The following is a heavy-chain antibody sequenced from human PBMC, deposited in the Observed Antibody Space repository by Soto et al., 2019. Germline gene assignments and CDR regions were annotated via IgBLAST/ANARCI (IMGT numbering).Heavy chain of an antibody. CDR2: IYYSGST. CDR1: GDSINNRSYY. J-gene: IGHJ4*02. D-gene: IGHD2-21*02. CDR3: ARQRTSVVTQAYFDS. Sequence: TLSLTCTVTGDSINNRSYYWGWIRQPPGKGLEWIGSIYYSGSTYNNPSLKSRVSMSVDTSKNQFSLKLRSVTAADTALYYCARQRTSVVTQAYFDSWGQGSLVTVSS. V-gene: IGHV4-39*01.